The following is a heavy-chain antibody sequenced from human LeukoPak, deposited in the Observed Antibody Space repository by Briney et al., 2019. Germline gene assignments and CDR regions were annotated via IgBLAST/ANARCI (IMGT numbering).Heavy chain of an antibody. D-gene: IGHD1-26*01. CDR1: GGSISSGSYY. CDR3: ARVGGTWRLRTLVDY. Sequence: SQTLSLTCTVSGGSISSGSYYWSWIRQPAGKGLEWIGRIYYSGSTYYNPSLKSRVTISVDTSKNQFSLKLSSVTAADTAVYYCARVGGTWRLRTLVDYWGQGTLVTVSS. V-gene: IGHV4-61*02. J-gene: IGHJ4*02. CDR2: IYYSGST.